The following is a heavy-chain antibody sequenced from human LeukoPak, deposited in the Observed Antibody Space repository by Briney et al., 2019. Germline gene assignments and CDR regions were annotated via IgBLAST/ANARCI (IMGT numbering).Heavy chain of an antibody. Sequence: SETLSLTCTVSSGSISTSNYYWGWVRQPPGKALEWIGNIFYSGSTYYSPSLKSRVTISVDTSKNQFSLKLSSVTAADTAVYYCARAGSYYYDSSGRVDYWGQGTLVTVSS. V-gene: IGHV4-39*07. J-gene: IGHJ4*02. CDR2: IFYSGST. CDR3: ARAGSYYYDSSGRVDY. D-gene: IGHD3-22*01. CDR1: SGSISTSNYY.